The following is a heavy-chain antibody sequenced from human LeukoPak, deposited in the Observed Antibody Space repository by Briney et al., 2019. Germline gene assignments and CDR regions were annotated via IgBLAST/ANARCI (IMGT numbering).Heavy chain of an antibody. CDR2: MNGDGSVK. V-gene: IGHV3-7*01. Sequence: GGSLRLFCAASGFIFSKPWMSWVRQAPGKGLEWVANMNGDGSVKDYVDSVKGRFTISRDNARQSLYLQMSDLRAEDTAVYYCATYTHWVAGDVWGQGTTVTVSS. D-gene: IGHD3-16*01. CDR1: GFIFSKPW. CDR3: ATYTHWVAGDV. J-gene: IGHJ6*02.